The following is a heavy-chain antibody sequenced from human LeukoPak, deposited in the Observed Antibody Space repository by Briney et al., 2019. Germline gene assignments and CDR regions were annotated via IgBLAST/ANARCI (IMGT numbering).Heavy chain of an antibody. CDR1: RFTFSSYA. Sequence: PGGSLRLSCAASRFTFSSYAMHWVRQAPGKGLEWVAVISYDGSNKYYADSVKGRFTISRDNSKNTLYLQMNSLRAEDTAVYYCAAGYSSGWPFDYWGQGTLVTVSS. CDR2: ISYDGSNK. D-gene: IGHD6-19*01. J-gene: IGHJ4*02. V-gene: IGHV3-30*04. CDR3: AAGYSSGWPFDY.